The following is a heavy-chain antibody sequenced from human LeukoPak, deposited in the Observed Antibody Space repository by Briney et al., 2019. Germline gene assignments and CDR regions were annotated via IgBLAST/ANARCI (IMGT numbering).Heavy chain of an antibody. Sequence: ASVKVSCKASGYTLTAYYMHWVRQAPGQGLEWLGWINPNSGGTNYAQKFQGRVTMTRDTSITTAYMELSRLSSDDTAVYYCASSVSSRWAIIDYWGQGTLVTVSS. CDR2: INPNSGGT. D-gene: IGHD6-13*01. J-gene: IGHJ4*02. CDR1: GYTLTAYY. CDR3: ASSVSSRWAIIDY. V-gene: IGHV1-2*02.